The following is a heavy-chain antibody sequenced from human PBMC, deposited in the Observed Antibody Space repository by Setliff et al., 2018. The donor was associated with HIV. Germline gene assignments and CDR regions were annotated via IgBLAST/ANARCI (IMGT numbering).Heavy chain of an antibody. Sequence: NLSETLSLTCAASGYSINSGFSRAWIRQPPGQGPQWIGSIYQSGSIYYNPSLQSRVTISVDSSKNQFSLNLFSVTAADTAVYYCARPRRVRSRAWYWFDIWGQGTLVTVSS. D-gene: IGHD6-19*01. CDR2: IYQSGSI. J-gene: IGHJ5*02. CDR1: GYSINSGFS. CDR3: ARPRRVRSRAWYWFDI. V-gene: IGHV4-38-2*01.